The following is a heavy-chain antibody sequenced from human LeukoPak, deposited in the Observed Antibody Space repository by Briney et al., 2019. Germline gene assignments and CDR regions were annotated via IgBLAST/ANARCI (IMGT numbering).Heavy chain of an antibody. J-gene: IGHJ4*02. CDR1: EFTFSSYG. Sequence: GGSLRLSCAASEFTFSSYGMHWVRQAPGKGLEWVADIWYDGKTEHFADSVRGRFTISRDNFKNTLYLQMNSLRTDDTAVYYCATEVGRTAFEYWGQGTPVTVSS. CDR3: ATEVGRTAFEY. D-gene: IGHD1-26*01. V-gene: IGHV3-30*02. CDR2: IWYDGKTE.